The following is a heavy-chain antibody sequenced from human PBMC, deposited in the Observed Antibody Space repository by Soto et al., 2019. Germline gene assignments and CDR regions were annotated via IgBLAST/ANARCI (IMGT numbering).Heavy chain of an antibody. J-gene: IGHJ4*02. V-gene: IGHV3-53*01. Sequence: PGGSLRLSCAASGFTVSSSYMNWVRQAPGKGLEWVSVIYSGGSTYYADSVKGRFTIPRDNSKNTLFLQMNSLRAEDTAVYYCARDYNGWTPLPCYWGQGTLVTVSS. D-gene: IGHD6-19*01. CDR1: GFTVSSSY. CDR2: IYSGGST. CDR3: ARDYNGWTPLPCY.